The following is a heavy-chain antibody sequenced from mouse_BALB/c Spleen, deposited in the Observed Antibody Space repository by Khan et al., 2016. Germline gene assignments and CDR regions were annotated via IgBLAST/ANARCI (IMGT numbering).Heavy chain of an antibody. Sequence: EVKLLESGPGLVKPSQSLSLTCTVTGYSITSDYAWNWIRQFPGNKLEWMGYISYSGSTSYNPSLKSRISITRDTSKNQFFLQLNSVTTEDTATYYGARGGLDYWGQGTTLTVSS. D-gene: IGHD3-3*01. CDR3: ARGGLDY. J-gene: IGHJ2*01. CDR2: ISYSGST. CDR1: GYSITSDYA. V-gene: IGHV3-2*02.